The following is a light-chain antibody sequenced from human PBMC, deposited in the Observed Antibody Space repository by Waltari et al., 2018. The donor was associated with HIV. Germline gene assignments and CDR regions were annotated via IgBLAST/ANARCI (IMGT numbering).Light chain of an antibody. Sequence: VIWMTQSPSLLSASTGDRVTISCRMSQGIRSYLAWYQKKPGKAPELLIYAASTLQSGVPSRFSGSGSGTDFTLTISCLQSEDFATYYCQQYYSFPYTFGQGTKLEIK. CDR3: QQYYSFPYT. CDR2: AAS. J-gene: IGKJ2*01. V-gene: IGKV1D-8*01. CDR1: QGIRSY.